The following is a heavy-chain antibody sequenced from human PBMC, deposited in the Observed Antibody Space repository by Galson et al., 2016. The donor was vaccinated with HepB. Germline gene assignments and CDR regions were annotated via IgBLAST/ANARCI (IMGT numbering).Heavy chain of an antibody. D-gene: IGHD6-13*01. CDR3: TADFGYSNYD. J-gene: IGHJ1*01. Sequence: SLRLSCAASGSSFSSHWMSWVRQGPGKGLEWVGNIKDDGSEKNYIDSVKGRFSISRDNARNSLYLQMNSLRVEDTAVYYCTADFGYSNYDWGQGTLVTVPS. CDR2: IKDDGSEK. V-gene: IGHV3-7*01. CDR1: GSSFSSHW.